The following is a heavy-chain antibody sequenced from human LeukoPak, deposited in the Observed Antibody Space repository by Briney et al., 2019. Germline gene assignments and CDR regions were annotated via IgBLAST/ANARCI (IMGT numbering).Heavy chain of an antibody. Sequence: ASVKVSCKASGYTFAGYYMHWVRHAPGQGLEWMGWINPNSGGTNYAQKFQGRVTMTRDTSISTAYMELSRLRSDDTAVYYCARGGVRGVTGPDYWGQGTLVTVSS. CDR3: ARGGVRGVTGPDY. CDR1: GYTFAGYY. V-gene: IGHV1-2*02. J-gene: IGHJ4*02. CDR2: INPNSGGT. D-gene: IGHD3-10*01.